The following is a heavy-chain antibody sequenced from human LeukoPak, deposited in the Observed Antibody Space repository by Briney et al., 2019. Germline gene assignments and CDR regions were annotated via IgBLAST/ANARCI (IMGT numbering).Heavy chain of an antibody. CDR2: INHSGSP. CDR1: GGSFSGYY. CDR3: ASLPVTHGAFDL. V-gene: IGHV4-34*01. J-gene: IGHJ3*01. D-gene: IGHD2-21*02. Sequence: SETLSLTCAVYGGSFSGYYWSWISQPPGKGLEWVGEINHSGSPNYNPSLKSRVTISLDTSKKQFSLKLTSVAAADTAVYYCASLPVTHGAFDLWGQGTMVTVSS.